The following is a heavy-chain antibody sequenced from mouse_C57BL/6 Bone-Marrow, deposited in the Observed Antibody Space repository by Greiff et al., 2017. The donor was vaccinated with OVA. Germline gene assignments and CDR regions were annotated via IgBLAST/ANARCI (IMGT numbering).Heavy chain of an antibody. CDR3: TGYYYGSSRYFDV. CDR2: IRLKSDNYAT. J-gene: IGHJ1*03. Sequence: EVKLMESGGGLVQPGGSMKLSCVASGFTFSNYWMNWVRQSPEKGLEWVAQIRLKSDNYATHYAESVKGRFTISRDDSKSSVYLQMNNLRAEDTGIYYCTGYYYGSSRYFDVWGTGTTVTVSS. D-gene: IGHD1-1*01. CDR1: GFTFSNYW. V-gene: IGHV6-3*01.